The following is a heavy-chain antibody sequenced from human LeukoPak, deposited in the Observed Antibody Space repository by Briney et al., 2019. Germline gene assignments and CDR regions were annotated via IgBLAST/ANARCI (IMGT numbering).Heavy chain of an antibody. J-gene: IGHJ6*03. CDR1: GLTFSRYW. CDR3: ASQKGPVVAGGYIYYYYYMDV. V-gene: IGHV3-7*01. Sequence: PGGSLRLSCAASGLTFSRYWMSWVRQAPGKGLEWLANIGSDGTETNYVDSVKGRFTISRDNAKNSLYLQMNSLRGEDTAVYYCASQKGPVVAGGYIYYYYYMDVWGKGTTVTVSS. D-gene: IGHD5-18*01. CDR2: IGSDGTET.